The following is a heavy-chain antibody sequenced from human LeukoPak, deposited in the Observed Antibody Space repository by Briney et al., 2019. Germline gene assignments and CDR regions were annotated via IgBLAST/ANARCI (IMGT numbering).Heavy chain of an antibody. V-gene: IGHV4-39*07. CDR2: IYHSGNA. D-gene: IGHD3-16*01. CDR3: ARDLRGAYMDCFDY. Sequence: PSETLSLTCTVSGGSISSGTYYWGWIRQPPGKGLEWIGSIYHSGNAYYSQSLMSRVTISVDTSKNQFSLKVSSATAADTAVYYCARDLRGAYMDCFDYWGQGTLVTVSS. CDR1: GGSISSGTYY. J-gene: IGHJ4*02.